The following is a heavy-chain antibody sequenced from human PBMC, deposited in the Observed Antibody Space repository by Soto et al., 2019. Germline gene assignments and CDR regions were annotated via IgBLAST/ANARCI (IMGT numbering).Heavy chain of an antibody. CDR2: IRSKAYGGTT. D-gene: IGHD6-6*01. Sequence: PVGSLRLSCTASGFTFGDYAMSWFRQAPGKGLEWVGFIRSKAYGGTTEYAASVKGRFTTSRDDSKSIAYLQMNSLKTEDTAVYYCTRDLSSSSTYYYYGMDVWGQGTTVTVSS. J-gene: IGHJ6*02. V-gene: IGHV3-49*03. CDR3: TRDLSSSSTYYYYGMDV. CDR1: GFTFGDYA.